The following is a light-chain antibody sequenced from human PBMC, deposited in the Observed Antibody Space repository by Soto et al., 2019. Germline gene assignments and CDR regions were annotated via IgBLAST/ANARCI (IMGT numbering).Light chain of an antibody. Sequence: QSVLAQPLSASGTPGQRVIISCSGRSSNIGSNSVIWYQQLPGAAPKLLMYSNNQRPSGVPDRFSGSKSGTSGSLAISGLQSEDEADYYCAAWDDSLNGPVFGGATKLSVL. J-gene: IGLJ2*01. CDR1: SSNIGSNS. CDR3: AAWDDSLNGPV. V-gene: IGLV1-44*01. CDR2: SNN.